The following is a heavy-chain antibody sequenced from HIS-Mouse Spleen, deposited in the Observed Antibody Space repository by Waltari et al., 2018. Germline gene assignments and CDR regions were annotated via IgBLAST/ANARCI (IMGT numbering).Heavy chain of an antibody. Sequence: QLQLQESGPGLVKPSETLSLTCPVSGCSISSSSSYRGWIRQPPGKGLEWIGSIYYSGSTYYNPSLKSRVTISVDTSKNQFSLKLSSVTAADTAVYYCAREIPYSSSWYDWYFDLWGRGTLVTVSS. CDR2: IYYSGST. V-gene: IGHV4-39*07. CDR3: AREIPYSSSWYDWYFDL. CDR1: GCSISSSSSY. D-gene: IGHD6-13*01. J-gene: IGHJ2*01.